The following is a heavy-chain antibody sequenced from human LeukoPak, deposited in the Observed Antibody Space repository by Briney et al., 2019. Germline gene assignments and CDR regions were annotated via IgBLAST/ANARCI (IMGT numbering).Heavy chain of an antibody. V-gene: IGHV3-7*02. CDR2: INQDGSEK. D-gene: IGHD2/OR15-2a*01. J-gene: IGHJ4*02. Sequence: SGGSLRLSCAASGFTFSSYWMSWVRQAPGKGLEWVANINQDGSEKYSVDSVKGRFTISRDNAKNTLYLQMNSLRAEDTTVYYCARGRDSSTYPYFDYWGQGTLVTVSS. CDR1: GFTFSSYW. CDR3: ARGRDSSTYPYFDY.